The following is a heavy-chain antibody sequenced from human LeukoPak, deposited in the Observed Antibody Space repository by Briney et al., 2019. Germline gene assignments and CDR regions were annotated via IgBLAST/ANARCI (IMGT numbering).Heavy chain of an antibody. CDR3: AKDKWVYGSGSPINY. CDR2: IKQDGSQT. CDR1: GFTFSTYW. J-gene: IGHJ4*02. V-gene: IGHV3-7*01. Sequence: GGSLRLSCEASGFTFSTYWMSWVRQAPGKGLEWVANIKQDGSQTYHADSVKGRFTISRDNAENSLYLQMNSLRVEDTAVYYCAKDKWVYGSGSPINYWGQGTLVTVSS. D-gene: IGHD3-10*01.